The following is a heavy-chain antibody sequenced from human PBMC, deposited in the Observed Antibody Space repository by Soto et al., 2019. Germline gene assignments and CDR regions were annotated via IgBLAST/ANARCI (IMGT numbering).Heavy chain of an antibody. V-gene: IGHV4-61*03. D-gene: IGHD2-2*01. CDR1: GDSVRSGSFY. CDR2: IYYTGRT. J-gene: IGHJ4*02. Sequence: SETLSLTCTVSGDSVRSGSFYWSWIRQPPGKGLEWIGYIYYTGRTSYNPSLKSRVTISIDPSKNHFALNLTSVTAADTAIYYCARDSTAFASDYWGQGALVTVSS. CDR3: ARDSTAFASDY.